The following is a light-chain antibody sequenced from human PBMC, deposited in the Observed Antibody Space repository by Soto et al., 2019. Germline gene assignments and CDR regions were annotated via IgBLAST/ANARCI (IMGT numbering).Light chain of an antibody. V-gene: IGKV3-20*01. J-gene: IGKJ3*01. CDR2: GAS. Sequence: EIVLTQSPGTLSLSPGERATLSCRASQSVSSSYLAWYQQKPGQAPRLLIYGASSRATGIPDRFSGSGSGTDSTVTISRREPEDFAVYYCQQYGSSPSTFGPGTKVYIK. CDR1: QSVSSSY. CDR3: QQYGSSPST.